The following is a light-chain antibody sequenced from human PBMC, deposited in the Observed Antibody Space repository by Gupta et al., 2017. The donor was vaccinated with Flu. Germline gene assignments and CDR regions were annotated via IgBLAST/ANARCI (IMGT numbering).Light chain of an antibody. Sequence: PSTRGALGGDIVTMTCRASQKVRGGLACQQENPGEGPKILIYWTSRIETGVETMFSGNASRKEFSVSISILNPDDSATYYCQRENDYCRTVGEGTKVEI. J-gene: IGKJ4*02. CDR2: WTS. CDR1: QKVRGG. V-gene: IGKV1-5*03. CDR3: QRENDYCRT.